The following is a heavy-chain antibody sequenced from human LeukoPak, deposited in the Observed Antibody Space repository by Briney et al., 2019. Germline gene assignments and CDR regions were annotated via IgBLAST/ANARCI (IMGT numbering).Heavy chain of an antibody. D-gene: IGHD4-17*01. CDR2: IYYSGST. J-gene: IGHJ3*02. CDR3: AREPDYGDYVDAFDI. CDR1: GGSISSSSYY. Sequence: SETLSLTCTVSGGSISSSSYYWGWIRQPPGKGLEWIGSIYYSGSTYYNPSLKSRVTISVDTSKNQFSLKLSSVTAADTAVYYCAREPDYGDYVDAFDIWGQGTMVTVSS. V-gene: IGHV4-39*07.